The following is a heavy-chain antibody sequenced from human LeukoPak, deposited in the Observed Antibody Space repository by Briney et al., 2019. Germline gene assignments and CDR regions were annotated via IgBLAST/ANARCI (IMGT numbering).Heavy chain of an antibody. D-gene: IGHD3-9*01. Sequence: GASVTVSCKASGYTFTSYYMHWVRQAPGQGLEWMGIINPSGGSTSYAQKFQGRVTMTRDTSTSTVYMEPSSLRSEDTAVYYCARDSYAPDYDILTGYYPNYFDYWGQGTLVTVSS. CDR1: GYTFTSYY. CDR3: ARDSYAPDYDILTGYYPNYFDY. V-gene: IGHV1-46*01. CDR2: INPSGGST. J-gene: IGHJ4*02.